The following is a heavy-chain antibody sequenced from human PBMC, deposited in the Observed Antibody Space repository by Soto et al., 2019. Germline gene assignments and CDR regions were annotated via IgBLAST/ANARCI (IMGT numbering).Heavy chain of an antibody. D-gene: IGHD2-15*01. CDR1: GFSFTNVW. CDR2: IKSKSVGGTT. J-gene: IGHJ5*02. Sequence: EVQLEESGGGLVKPGGSLTLSCAASGFSFTNVWMSWVRQAPGKGLEWVGHIKSKSVGGTTDYTAPVKGRFTISRDDSIYSLYLQMNSLICEDTAVYYCTTYFTQTCCDGGPCYSVQTKIHDPWSQGILVTFSS. V-gene: IGHV3-15*01. CDR3: TTYFTQTCCDGGPCYSVQTKIHDP.